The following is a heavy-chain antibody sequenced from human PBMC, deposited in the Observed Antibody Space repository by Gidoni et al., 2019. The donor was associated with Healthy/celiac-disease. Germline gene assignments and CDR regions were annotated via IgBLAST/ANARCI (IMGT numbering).Heavy chain of an antibody. D-gene: IGHD3-9*01. CDR3: ARDPGNYDILTGYYYYGMDV. Sequence: QVQLVQSGAEVKKPGASVKVSCKASGYTLTGYYMHWVRQAPGQGLEWMGRINPNSGGTNYAQKFQGRVTMTRDTSISTAYMELSRLRSDDTAVYYCARDPGNYDILTGYYYYGMDVWGQGTTVTVSS. CDR1: GYTLTGYY. J-gene: IGHJ6*02. CDR2: INPNSGGT. V-gene: IGHV1-2*06.